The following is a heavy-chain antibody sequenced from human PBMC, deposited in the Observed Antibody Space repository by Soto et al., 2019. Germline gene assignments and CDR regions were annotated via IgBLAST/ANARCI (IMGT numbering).Heavy chain of an antibody. V-gene: IGHV3-21*01. Sequence: EVQLVESGGGLVKPGGSLRLSCAASGFTFSSYSMNWVRQAPGKGLEWVSSISSSSSYIYYADSVKGRFTISRDNAKNSLYLQMNSLRAEDTAVYYCARDQLPGYRSSLPGYWGQGTLVTVS. CDR1: GFTFSSYS. J-gene: IGHJ4*02. D-gene: IGHD6-13*01. CDR3: ARDQLPGYRSSLPGY. CDR2: ISSSSSYI.